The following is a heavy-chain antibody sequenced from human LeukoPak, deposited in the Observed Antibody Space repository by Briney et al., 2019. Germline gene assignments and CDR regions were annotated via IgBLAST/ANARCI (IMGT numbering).Heavy chain of an antibody. J-gene: IGHJ5*02. CDR2: IYRDGET. CDR3: ARGYCSGTSCYGGWWFDL. Sequence: GGSLRLSCAASGFTVNSNYVSWVRQAAGKGLEWVSVIYRDGETYYADSVKGRFTISRDNSKNTVHLQMNTLRADDTAMYYCARGYCSGTSCYGGWWFDLWGQGTLVTVSS. CDR1: GFTVNSNY. D-gene: IGHD2-2*01. V-gene: IGHV3-53*01.